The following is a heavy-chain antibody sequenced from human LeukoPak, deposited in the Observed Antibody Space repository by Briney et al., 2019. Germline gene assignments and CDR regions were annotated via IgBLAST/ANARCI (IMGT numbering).Heavy chain of an antibody. J-gene: IGHJ4*02. Sequence: GGSLRLSCAASGFTFSSYAMSWVRQAPGKGLEWVSSIGSSGANIYYADSVKGRFTISRDNSKNTLYLQMNSLRAEDTAVYYCARDPLVRGVIINYFDYWGQGTLVTVSS. D-gene: IGHD3-10*01. CDR3: ARDPLVRGVIINYFDY. CDR1: GFTFSSYA. CDR2: IGSSGANI. V-gene: IGHV3-23*01.